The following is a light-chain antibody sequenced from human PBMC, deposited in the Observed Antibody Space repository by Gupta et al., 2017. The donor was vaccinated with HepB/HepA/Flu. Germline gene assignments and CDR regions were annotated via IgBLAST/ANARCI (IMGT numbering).Light chain of an antibody. J-gene: IGKJ1*01. Sequence: EIVLTQSPGTLSLSPGERATLSCRASQSVSSSYLAWYQQKPGQAPRLLIFGASSRATGIPDTFSGSGSGTDFTLTIIGLEPEDFAVYYCHQEGSSPQTFGQGTTVEIK. CDR3: HQEGSSPQT. CDR2: GAS. V-gene: IGKV3-20*01. CDR1: QSVSSSY.